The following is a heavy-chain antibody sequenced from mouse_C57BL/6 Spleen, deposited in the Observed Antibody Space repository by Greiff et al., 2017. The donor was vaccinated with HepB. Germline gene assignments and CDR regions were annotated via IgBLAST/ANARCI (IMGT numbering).Heavy chain of an antibody. V-gene: IGHV7-1*01. CDR1: GFTFSDFY. CDR3: ARDAGVGWGYFDY. Sequence: EVKLVESGGGLVQSGRSLRLSCATSGFTFSDFYMEWVRQAPGKGLEWIAASRNKANDYTTEYSASVKGRFIVSRDTSQSILYLQMNALRAEDTAIYYCARDAGVGWGYFDYWGQGTTLTVSS. CDR2: SRNKANDYTT. D-gene: IGHD1-1*02. J-gene: IGHJ2*01.